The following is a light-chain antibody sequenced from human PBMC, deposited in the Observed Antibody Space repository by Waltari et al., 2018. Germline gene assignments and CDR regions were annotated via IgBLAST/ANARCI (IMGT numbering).Light chain of an antibody. CDR2: RND. Sequence: QSVLTQPPSASGTPGQRVTISCSGTYSNIGNNIVNWYQQLPGKAPQLLIYRNDRRPSGVPVRFSGSKSGSSASLDIDGLHSEDEADYYCASWDDSLNGHWVFGGGTKVTVL. CDR3: ASWDDSLNGHWV. CDR1: YSNIGNNI. V-gene: IGLV1-44*01. J-gene: IGLJ2*01.